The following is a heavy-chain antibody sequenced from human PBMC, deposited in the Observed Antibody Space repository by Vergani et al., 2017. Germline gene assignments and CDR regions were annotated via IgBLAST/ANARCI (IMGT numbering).Heavy chain of an antibody. CDR2: TWYDGNNK. CDR1: GFTFNQYG. Sequence: QVQLVESGGGVVQPGRSLRLSCAASGFTFNQYGMHWVRQAPGKGLEGVAVTWYDGNNKQYADSVRGRFTISRDNSKSTMYLQMNSLRDEDTGVYYCATKSCGTPGCQIGYFREWGQGTLVTVSS. D-gene: IGHD1-1*01. CDR3: ATKSCGTPGCQIGYFRE. J-gene: IGHJ1*01. V-gene: IGHV3-33*01.